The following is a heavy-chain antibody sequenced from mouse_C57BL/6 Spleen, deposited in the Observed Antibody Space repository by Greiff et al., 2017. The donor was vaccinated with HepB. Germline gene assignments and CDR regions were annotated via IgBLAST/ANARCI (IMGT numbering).Heavy chain of an antibody. J-gene: IGHJ4*01. CDR2: IYPGDGDT. CDR1: GYAFSSSW. Sequence: QVQLQHSGPELVKPGASVKISCKASGYAFSSSWMNWVKQRPGKGLEWIGRIYPGDGDTNYNGKFKGKATLTADKSSSTAYMQLSSLTSEDSAVYFCARSDWDDAMDYWGQGTSVTVSS. D-gene: IGHD4-1*01. V-gene: IGHV1-82*01. CDR3: ARSDWDDAMDY.